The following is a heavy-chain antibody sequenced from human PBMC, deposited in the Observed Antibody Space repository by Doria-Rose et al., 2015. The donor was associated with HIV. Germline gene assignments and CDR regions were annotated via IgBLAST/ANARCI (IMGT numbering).Heavy chain of an antibody. CDR2: ISWDSGAK. CDR1: GFSFESYA. D-gene: IGHD3-3*01. J-gene: IGHJ6*03. CDR3: AKAPIIGPKYYFYMDV. V-gene: IGHV3-9*01. Sequence: VQLVQSGGGLVQPGRSLRLSCVGSGFSFESYAMHWVRLAPGKGLEWVAGISWDSGAKGNADSVEGRFTISRDNAKKSVYLEMRSLRPEDTAFYYCAKAPIIGPKYYFYMDVWGKGISVTASS.